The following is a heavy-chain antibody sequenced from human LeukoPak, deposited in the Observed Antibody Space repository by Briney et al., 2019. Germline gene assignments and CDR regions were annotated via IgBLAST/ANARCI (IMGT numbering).Heavy chain of an antibody. CDR2: INPSGGST. V-gene: IGHV1-46*01. CDR1: GYTFTSYY. J-gene: IGHJ4*02. Sequence: GASVKVSCKASGYTFTSYYMHWVRQAPGQGLEWMGIINPSGGSTSYAQKFQGRVTMTRDTSTSTVYMELSSLRSEDTAVYYCARVGGLYSSSRILDYWGQGTLVTVSS. D-gene: IGHD6-6*01. CDR3: ARVGGLYSSSRILDY.